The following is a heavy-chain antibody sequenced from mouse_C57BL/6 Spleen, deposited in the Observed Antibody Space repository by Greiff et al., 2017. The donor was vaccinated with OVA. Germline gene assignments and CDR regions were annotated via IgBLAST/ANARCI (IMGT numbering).Heavy chain of an antibody. J-gene: IGHJ1*03. V-gene: IGHV1-15*01. D-gene: IGHD2-1*01. CDR2: IDPETGGT. Sequence: VQLVESGAELVRPGASVTLSCKASGYTFTDYEMHWVKQTPVHGLEWIGAIDPETGGTAYNQKFKGKAILTADKSSSTAYMELRSLTSEDSAVYYCTRKIYYGNWYFDVWGTGTTVTVSS. CDR3: TRKIYYGNWYFDV. CDR1: GYTFTDYE.